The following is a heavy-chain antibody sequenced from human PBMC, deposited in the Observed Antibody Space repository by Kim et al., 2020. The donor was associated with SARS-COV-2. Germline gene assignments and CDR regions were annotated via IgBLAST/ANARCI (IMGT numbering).Heavy chain of an antibody. CDR3: AKEGSYYGSGTYFDY. J-gene: IGHJ4*02. V-gene: IGHV3-30*02. D-gene: IGHD3-10*01. Sequence: DSVKGRFTISRDNSKNTLYLQMNSLRAEDTAVYYCAKEGSYYGSGTYFDYWGQGTLVTVSS.